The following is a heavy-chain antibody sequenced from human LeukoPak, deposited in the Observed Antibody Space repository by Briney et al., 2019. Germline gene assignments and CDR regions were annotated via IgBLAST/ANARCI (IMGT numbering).Heavy chain of an antibody. CDR1: GGTFSSYA. Sequence: SVKVSCKASGGTFSSYAISWVRQAPGQGLEWMGGIIPIFGTANYAQKFQGRVTITADKSTSTAYMELSSLRSEDTAVYYCARNTRRITIFGCWFDPWGQGTLVTVSS. CDR3: ARNTRRITIFGCWFDP. J-gene: IGHJ5*02. D-gene: IGHD3-3*01. V-gene: IGHV1-69*06. CDR2: IIPIFGTA.